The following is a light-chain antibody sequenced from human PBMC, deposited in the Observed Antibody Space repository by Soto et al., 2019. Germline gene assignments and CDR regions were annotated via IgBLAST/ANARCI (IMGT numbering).Light chain of an antibody. J-gene: IGKJ4*01. Sequence: EIVMTQSPATLSVSPGERATLSCRASQSVSSNLAWYHQKPGQPPRLLIYDASTRATGLPARFSGSGSGTEFTLTISSLQSEDLGVYCCQQYNDWLSFGGGTKVEIK. CDR1: QSVSSN. V-gene: IGKV3-15*01. CDR2: DAS. CDR3: QQYNDWLS.